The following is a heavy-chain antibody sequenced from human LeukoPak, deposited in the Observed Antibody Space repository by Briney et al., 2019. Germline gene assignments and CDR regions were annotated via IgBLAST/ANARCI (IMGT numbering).Heavy chain of an antibody. CDR2: IYYSVST. J-gene: IGHJ6*02. D-gene: IGHD6-19*01. Sequence: PSETLSLTCTVSVGSISSYYWSWIRQPPGKGLEWIGYIYYSVSTNYNPSLKSRVTISVDTSKNQFSLKLRSVTAADTAVYYCARDRQWLTSGESYYYGMDVWGQGTTVTVSS. CDR1: VGSISSYY. V-gene: IGHV4-59*01. CDR3: ARDRQWLTSGESYYYGMDV.